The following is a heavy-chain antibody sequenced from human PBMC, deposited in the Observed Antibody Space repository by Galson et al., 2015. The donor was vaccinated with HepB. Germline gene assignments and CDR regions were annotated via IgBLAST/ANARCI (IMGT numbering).Heavy chain of an antibody. CDR1: GYSFTAYW. D-gene: IGHD2-2*01. CDR2: LDPSDSYI. Sequence: QSGAEVKKPGESLRISCKGSGYSFTAYWITWVRQMPGKGLEWMGTLDPSDSYINYSPSFQGHVTISADKSISTAYLQWSSLKASDTAMYYCARHGVAYCSTSSCFYNWFDPWGQRTQVTVSS. CDR3: ARHGVAYCSTSSCFYNWFDP. V-gene: IGHV5-10-1*01. J-gene: IGHJ5*02.